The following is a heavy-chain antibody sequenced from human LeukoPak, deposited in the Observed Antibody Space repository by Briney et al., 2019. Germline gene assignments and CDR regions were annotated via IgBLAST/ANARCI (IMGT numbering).Heavy chain of an antibody. V-gene: IGHV1-69*02. D-gene: IGHD1-26*01. J-gene: IGHJ3*02. Sequence: RGASVKVSCKASGYTFTGYYMHWVRQAPGQGLEWMGRIIPILGIANYAQKFQGRVTITADKSTSTAYMELSSLRSEDTAVYYCARGDAIVGAQDDAFDIWGQGTMVTVSS. CDR2: IIPILGIA. CDR3: ARGDAIVGAQDDAFDI. CDR1: GYTFTGYY.